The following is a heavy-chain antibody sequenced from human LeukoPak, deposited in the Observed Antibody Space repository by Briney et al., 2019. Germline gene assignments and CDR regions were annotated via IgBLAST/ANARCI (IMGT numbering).Heavy chain of an antibody. CDR2: ISAYNGNT. CDR1: GYTFTSYG. Sequence: GASVKVSCKASGYTFTSYGISWVRHAPGQGLEWMGWISAYNGNTNYAQKLQGRVTMTTDTSTSTAYMELRSLRSDDTAVYYCARDPGHSYYYYYYMDVWGKGTTVTVSS. CDR3: ARDPGHSYYYYYYMDV. V-gene: IGHV1-18*01. D-gene: IGHD3-10*01. J-gene: IGHJ6*03.